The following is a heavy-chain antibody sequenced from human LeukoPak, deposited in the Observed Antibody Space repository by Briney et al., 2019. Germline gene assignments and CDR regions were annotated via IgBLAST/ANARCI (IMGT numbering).Heavy chain of an antibody. CDR3: ASSKRWLPFDY. CDR1: GDSISSSSYY. D-gene: IGHD5-24*01. CDR2: IYYSGST. V-gene: IGHV4-61*01. J-gene: IGHJ4*02. Sequence: SETLSLTCTVSGDSISSSSYYWSWIRQPPGKGLEWIGYIYYSGSTNYNPSLKSRVTISVDTSKNQFSLKLSSVTAADTAVYYCASSKRWLPFDYWGQGTLVTVSS.